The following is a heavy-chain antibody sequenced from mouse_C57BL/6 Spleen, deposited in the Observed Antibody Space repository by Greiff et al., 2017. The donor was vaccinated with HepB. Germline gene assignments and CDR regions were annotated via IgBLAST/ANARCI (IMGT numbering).Heavy chain of an antibody. CDR1: GYAFSSYW. CDR3: ALLRRHWYFDV. J-gene: IGHJ1*03. V-gene: IGHV1-80*01. D-gene: IGHD2-4*01. CDR2: IYPGDGDT. Sequence: QVQLKESGAELVKPGASVKISCKASGYAFSSYWMNWVKQRPGKGLEWIGQIYPGDGDTNYNGKFKGKATLTADKSSSTAYMQLSSLTSEDSAVYFCALLRRHWYFDVWGTGTTVTVSS.